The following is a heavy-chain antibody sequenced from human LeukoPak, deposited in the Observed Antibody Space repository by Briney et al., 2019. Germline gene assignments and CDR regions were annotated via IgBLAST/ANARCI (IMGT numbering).Heavy chain of an antibody. CDR2: IIPIFGTA. J-gene: IGHJ4*02. Sequence: SVKVSCKASGGTFSSYAISWVRQAPGQGLEWMGGIIPIFGTANYAQKFQGRVTITADESTSSAYMELSSLRSEDTAVYYCARRTRGSGWSGDHYFDYWGQGTLVTVS. CDR3: ARRTRGSGWSGDHYFDY. V-gene: IGHV1-69*13. CDR1: GGTFSSYA. D-gene: IGHD6-19*01.